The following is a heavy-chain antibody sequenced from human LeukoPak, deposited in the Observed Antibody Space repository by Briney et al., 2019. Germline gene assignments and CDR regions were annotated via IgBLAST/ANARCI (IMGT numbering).Heavy chain of an antibody. J-gene: IGHJ4*02. Sequence: SQTLSLTCTVSGGSISSGSYYWSWIRQPAGKGLEWIGRIYTSGSTNYNPSLKSRVTISVDTSKNQFSLKLSSVTAADTAVYDCAREGYCSGGSCYSTPYWGQGTLVTVSS. CDR2: IYTSGST. D-gene: IGHD2-15*01. V-gene: IGHV4-61*02. CDR1: GGSISSGSYY. CDR3: AREGYCSGGSCYSTPY.